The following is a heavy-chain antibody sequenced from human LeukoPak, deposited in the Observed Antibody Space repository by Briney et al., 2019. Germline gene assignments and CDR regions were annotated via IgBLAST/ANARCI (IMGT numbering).Heavy chain of an antibody. J-gene: IGHJ4*02. CDR3: ARGEMVQVY. Sequence: PGGSLRLSCVAYGFTFSSYWMHWVRQAPGKGLVWVSRINTDGSTTSYADSVKGRFTISRDNAKNTLYLQMNSLRADDTAVYYCARGEMVQVYWGQGTLVTVSS. CDR2: INTDGSTT. CDR1: GFTFSSYW. V-gene: IGHV3-74*01. D-gene: IGHD5-24*01.